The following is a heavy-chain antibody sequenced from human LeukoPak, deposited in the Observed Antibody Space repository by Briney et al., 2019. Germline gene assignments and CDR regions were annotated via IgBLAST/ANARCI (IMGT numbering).Heavy chain of an antibody. J-gene: IGHJ4*02. CDR1: GGSISSSSYY. CDR3: ARVIAARPKPFDY. CDR2: IYYSGGT. V-gene: IGHV4-39*01. Sequence: SETLSLTCTVSGGSISSSSYYWGWIRQPPGKGLEWIGSIYYSGGTYYNPSLKSRVTISVDTSKNQFSLKLSSVTAADTAVYYCARVIAARPKPFDYWGQGTLVTVSS. D-gene: IGHD6-6*01.